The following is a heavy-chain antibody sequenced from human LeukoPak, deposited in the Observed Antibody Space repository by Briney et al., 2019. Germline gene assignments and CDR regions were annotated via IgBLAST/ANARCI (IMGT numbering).Heavy chain of an antibody. CDR1: GHTLTELS. CDR3: ATDRYYYGSGSRGTYYMDV. CDR2: FDPEDGET. Sequence: WASVKVSCKVSGHTLTELSMHWVRQAPGKGLEWMGGFDPEDGETIYAQKFQGRVTMTEDTSTDTAYMEMSSLRSEDTAVYYCATDRYYYGSGSRGTYYMDVWGKGTTVIVSS. V-gene: IGHV1-24*01. J-gene: IGHJ6*03. D-gene: IGHD3-10*01.